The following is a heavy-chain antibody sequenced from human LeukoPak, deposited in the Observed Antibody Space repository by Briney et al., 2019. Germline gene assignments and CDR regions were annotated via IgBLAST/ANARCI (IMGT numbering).Heavy chain of an antibody. CDR2: IKSKTDGGTT. Sequence: GGSLRLSCAASGFTFSNAWMSWVRQAPGKGLEWVGRIKSKTDGGTTDYAAPVKGRFAISRDDSKNTLYLQMNSLKTEDTAVYYCTTDYGGVFDPPEHDYWGQGTLVTVSS. D-gene: IGHD4-23*01. J-gene: IGHJ4*02. V-gene: IGHV3-15*01. CDR3: TTDYGGVFDPPEHDY. CDR1: GFTFSNAW.